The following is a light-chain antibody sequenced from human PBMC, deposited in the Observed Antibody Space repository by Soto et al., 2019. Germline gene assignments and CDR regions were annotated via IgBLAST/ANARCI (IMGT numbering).Light chain of an antibody. CDR3: QQNYSTSLA. V-gene: IGKV1-12*01. CDR1: QDIITW. CDR2: TAS. Sequence: DIQMTQSPSSVTASVGDRVTITCRASQDIITWLAWYQQKPGKAPNLLIYTASNLQSGVPSRFSGSGSGTDFPLTISSLQLEDFATYYCQQNYSTSLAFGRGTKVDIK. J-gene: IGKJ4*01.